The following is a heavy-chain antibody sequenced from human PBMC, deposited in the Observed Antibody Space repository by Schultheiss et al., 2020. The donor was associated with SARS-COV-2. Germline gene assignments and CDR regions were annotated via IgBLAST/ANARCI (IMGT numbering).Heavy chain of an antibody. CDR1: GGTFGTFS. J-gene: IGHJ4*02. D-gene: IGHD6-19*01. CDR3: ARLSSSGWRNHDY. Sequence: ASVKVSCKASGGTFGTFSFNWVRQAPGQGLEWMGWISAYNGNTNYAQKLQGRVTMTTDTSTSTAYMELRSLRSDDTAVYYCARLSSSGWRNHDYWGQGTLVTVSS. V-gene: IGHV1-18*01. CDR2: ISAYNGNT.